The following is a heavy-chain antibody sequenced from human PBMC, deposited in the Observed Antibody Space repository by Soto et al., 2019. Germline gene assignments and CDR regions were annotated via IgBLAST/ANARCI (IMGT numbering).Heavy chain of an antibody. CDR3: ARLGLFGTVYSDY. V-gene: IGHV4-31*03. CDR2: IHYSGST. CDR1: GDSISSVGYY. Sequence: QVQLQESGPGLVKPSQTLSLTCSVTGDSISSVGYYWSWIRQHPRQGLEWIGYIHYSGSTYYNPSLTSRITLSIDTSKNQFSLQLTSVTAADTAVYYCARLGLFGTVYSDYWGQGTLVTVSS. D-gene: IGHD3-10*02. J-gene: IGHJ4*02.